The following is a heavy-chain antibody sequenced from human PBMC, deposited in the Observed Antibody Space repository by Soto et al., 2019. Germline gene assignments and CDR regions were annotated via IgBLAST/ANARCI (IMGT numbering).Heavy chain of an antibody. CDR3: ARTTYYYYYYMDV. CDR1: GFTFSSYS. J-gene: IGHJ6*03. CDR2: ISSSSSYI. V-gene: IGHV3-21*01. Sequence: EVQLVESGGGLVKPGGSLRLSCAASGFTFSSYSMNWVRQAPGKGLEWVSSISSSSSYIYYADSVKGRFTISRDNAKNSLYLQMNSLRDEDTAVYYCARTTYYYYYYMDVWGKGTTVTVSS.